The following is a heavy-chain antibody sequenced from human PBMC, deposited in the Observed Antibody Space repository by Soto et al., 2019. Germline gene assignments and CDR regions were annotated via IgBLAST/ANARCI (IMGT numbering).Heavy chain of an antibody. V-gene: IGHV3-30*03. D-gene: IGHD3-22*01. J-gene: IGHJ3*02. CDR3: ARETHSSGSAGCFDI. CDR1: GFELSKAV. Sequence: QVQLVESGGGVVQPGKSLRLSCAVSGFELSKAVIQWVRQTPGKGLVRVALISVDGTNKHYADSVRGRITISKDDSQNLVFVQLDSLRIEDSGTYYCARETHSSGSAGCFDIWGQGTLVTVSS. CDR2: ISVDGTNK.